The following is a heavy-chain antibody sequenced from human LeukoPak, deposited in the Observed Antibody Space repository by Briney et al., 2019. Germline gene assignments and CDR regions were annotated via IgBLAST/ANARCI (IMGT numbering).Heavy chain of an antibody. D-gene: IGHD3-22*01. CDR1: GFTLRSYV. CDR3: AKAYPYYYDSSGYYPD. CDR2: ISGSGGST. Sequence: GGSLRLSCVASGFTLRSYVMNWVRQTPGKRLEWVSAISGSGGSTYYADSVKGRFTISRDNSKNTLYLQMNSLRAEDTAVYYCAKAYPYYYDSSGYYPDWGQGTLVTVSS. V-gene: IGHV3-23*01. J-gene: IGHJ4*02.